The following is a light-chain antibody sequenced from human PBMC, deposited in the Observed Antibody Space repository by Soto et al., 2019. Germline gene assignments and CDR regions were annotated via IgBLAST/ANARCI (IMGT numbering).Light chain of an antibody. Sequence: DIQMTQSPSTLSASVGDRVTITCRASRSISTWLAWYQQKPGKAPNVLIYDASSLQSGVPLRFSGSGSGTEFTGPISSLQPDDFATYYCQQYKSYWTFGQGTKVEIK. CDR2: DAS. J-gene: IGKJ1*01. CDR3: QQYKSYWT. CDR1: RSISTW. V-gene: IGKV1-5*01.